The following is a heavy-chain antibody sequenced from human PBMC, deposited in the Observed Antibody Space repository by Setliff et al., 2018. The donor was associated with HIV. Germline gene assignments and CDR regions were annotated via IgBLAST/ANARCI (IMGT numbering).Heavy chain of an antibody. Sequence: ASVKVPCKASGYSFNSFGITWVRQAPRQGLEWMGWIGPYNGNTNYAEVLQGRVTMTTDTSTRTAYMELTSLRSDDTAVYYCARGVVFYYDSSGRYVVKYFDYWGQGTLVTVSS. J-gene: IGHJ4*02. CDR1: GYSFNSFG. CDR2: IGPYNGNT. D-gene: IGHD3-22*01. V-gene: IGHV1-18*01. CDR3: ARGVVFYYDSSGRYVVKYFDY.